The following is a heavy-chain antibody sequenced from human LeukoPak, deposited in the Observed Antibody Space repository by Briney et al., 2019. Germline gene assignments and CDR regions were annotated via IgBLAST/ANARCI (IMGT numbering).Heavy chain of an antibody. V-gene: IGHV1-2*02. CDR1: GYTFTGYY. CDR3: ARVLTVTPGFGYYYMDV. Sequence: SVKVSCKASGYTFTGYYMHWVRQAPGQGLEWMGWINPNSGGTNYAQKFQGRVTMTRDTSISTAYMELSRLRSDDTAVYYCARVLTVTPGFGYYYMDVWGKGTTVTVSS. J-gene: IGHJ6*03. CDR2: INPNSGGT. D-gene: IGHD4-17*01.